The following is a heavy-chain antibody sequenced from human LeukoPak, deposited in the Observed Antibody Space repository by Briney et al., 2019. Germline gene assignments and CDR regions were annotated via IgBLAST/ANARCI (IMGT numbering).Heavy chain of an antibody. CDR2: ISGSGGST. Sequence: PGGSLRLSCAASGFTFDTYAVNWVRQAPGKGLEWVSVISGSGGSTYYADSVKGRFTISRDNSRNTLYLQVNSLRAEDTALYYCAKDAMAVAGNVNWFDPWGQGTLVTVSS. J-gene: IGHJ5*02. CDR1: GFTFDTYA. V-gene: IGHV3-23*01. D-gene: IGHD6-19*01. CDR3: AKDAMAVAGNVNWFDP.